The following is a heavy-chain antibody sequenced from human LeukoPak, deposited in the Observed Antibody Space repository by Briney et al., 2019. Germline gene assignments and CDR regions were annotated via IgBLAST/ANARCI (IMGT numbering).Heavy chain of an antibody. D-gene: IGHD6-19*01. CDR1: GFTFNSYS. Sequence: GGSLRLSCAASGFTFNSYSMNWVRQAPGKGLERVSSISSSSSYIYYADSVKGRFTISRDNAKNSLSLQMNSLRAEDTAVYYCASAPRGSGWYFEYWGQGTLVTVSS. J-gene: IGHJ4*02. CDR2: ISSSSSYI. CDR3: ASAPRGSGWYFEY. V-gene: IGHV3-21*01.